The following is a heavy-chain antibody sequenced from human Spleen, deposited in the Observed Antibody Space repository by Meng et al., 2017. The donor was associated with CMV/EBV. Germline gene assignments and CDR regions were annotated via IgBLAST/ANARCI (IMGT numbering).Heavy chain of an antibody. CDR2: INPNSGGT. V-gene: IGHV1-2*02. CDR1: GYTFTDYY. Sequence: ASVKVSCKTSGYTFTDYYMHWVRQAPGQGLEWMGWINPNSGGTNYAQKFQGRVTMTRDTSISTAYMELSRLRSDDTAVYYCARDRVDVVVPAEGWFDPWGQGTLVTVSS. J-gene: IGHJ5*02. D-gene: IGHD2-2*01. CDR3: ARDRVDVVVPAEGWFDP.